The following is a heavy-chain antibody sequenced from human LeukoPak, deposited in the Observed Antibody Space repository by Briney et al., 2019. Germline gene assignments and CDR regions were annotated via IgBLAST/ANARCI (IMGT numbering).Heavy chain of an antibody. CDR2: IIPILGIA. Sequence: WASVKVSCKASGGTFSSYAISWVRQAPGQGLEWMGRIIPILGIANYAQKFQGRVTITADKSTSTAYMELSSLRSEDTAVYYCARGEDYYDSSGYFDYWGQGTLVTVSS. J-gene: IGHJ4*02. CDR3: ARGEDYYDSSGYFDY. V-gene: IGHV1-69*04. CDR1: GGTFSSYA. D-gene: IGHD3-22*01.